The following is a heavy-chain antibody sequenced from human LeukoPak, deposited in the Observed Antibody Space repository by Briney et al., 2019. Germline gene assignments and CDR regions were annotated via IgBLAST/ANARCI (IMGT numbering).Heavy chain of an antibody. Sequence: GGSLRLSCAASGFTFSDYYMSWIRQAPGKGLEWVSYISSSGSTIYYADSVKGRFTISRDNARNSLYLQMSSLRPEDTAVYYCATYTHWVAGDVWGQGTTVTVSS. CDR1: GFTFSDYY. CDR3: ATYTHWVAGDV. D-gene: IGHD3-16*01. CDR2: ISSSGSTI. J-gene: IGHJ6*02. V-gene: IGHV3-11*04.